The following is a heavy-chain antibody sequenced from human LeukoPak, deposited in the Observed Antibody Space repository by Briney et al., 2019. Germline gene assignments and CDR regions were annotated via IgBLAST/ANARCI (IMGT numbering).Heavy chain of an antibody. V-gene: IGHV4-4*07. Sequence: SETLSLTCTVSGGSISSYYWSSIWQPPGKGLEWIGRIYTSGSTNYNPSLKSRVTMSLDTSKNQFSLRLSSVTAADTAVYYCARENGYAFDWFDPWGQGTLVTVSS. CDR1: GGSISSYY. CDR2: IYTSGST. J-gene: IGHJ5*02. D-gene: IGHD5-12*01. CDR3: ARENGYAFDWFDP.